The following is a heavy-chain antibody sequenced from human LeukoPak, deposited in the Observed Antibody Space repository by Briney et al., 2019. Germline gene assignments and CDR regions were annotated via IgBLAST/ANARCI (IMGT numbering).Heavy chain of an antibody. D-gene: IGHD3/OR15-3a*01. CDR1: GFTFSTYS. CDR3: ARGPSPRLWTYYFDY. J-gene: IGHJ4*02. CDR2: ISSSSSYI. Sequence: PGGSLRLSCAASGFTFSTYSMNWVRQAPGKGLEWVSSISSSSSYIYYADSVKGRFTISRDNARNSLYLQMNSLGAEDTAVCYCARGPSPRLWTYYFDYWGQGTLVTVSS. V-gene: IGHV3-21*01.